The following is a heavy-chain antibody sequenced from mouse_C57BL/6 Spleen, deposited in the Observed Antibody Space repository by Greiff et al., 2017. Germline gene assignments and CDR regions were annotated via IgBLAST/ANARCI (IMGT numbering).Heavy chain of an antibody. CDR3: AMRRWLDFDY. Sequence: QVHVKQPGAELVKPGASVKMSCKASGYTFTSYWITWVKQRPGQGLEWIGDIYPGSGSTNYNEKFKSKATLTVDTSSSTAYMQLSSLTFEDSAVYYCAMRRWLDFDYWGQGTTLTVSS. CDR1: GYTFTSYW. CDR2: IYPGSGST. J-gene: IGHJ2*01. V-gene: IGHV1-55*01. D-gene: IGHD2-3*01.